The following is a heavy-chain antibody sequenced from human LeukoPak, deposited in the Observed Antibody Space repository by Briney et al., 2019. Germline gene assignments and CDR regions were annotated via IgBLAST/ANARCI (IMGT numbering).Heavy chain of an antibody. CDR3: ARDPATYSYDSSGIWDAFDI. CDR2: IYHSGST. V-gene: IGHV4-38-2*02. CDR1: GYSISSGYY. Sequence: PSETLSLTCTVSGYSISSGYYWGWIRQPPGKELEWIGSIYHSGSTSYNPSPKSRVTISVDTSKNQFSLKLSSVTAADTAVYYCARDPATYSYDSSGIWDAFDIWGRGTMVTVSS. D-gene: IGHD3-22*01. J-gene: IGHJ3*02.